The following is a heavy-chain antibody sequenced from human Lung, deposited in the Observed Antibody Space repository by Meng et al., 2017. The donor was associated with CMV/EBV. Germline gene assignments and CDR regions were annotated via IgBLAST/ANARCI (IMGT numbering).Heavy chain of an antibody. CDR1: GDSVSSNSAA. Sequence: TXXLTCXISGDSVSSNSAAWNWIRQSPSRGLEWLGRTYYRSKWYNDYAVSVKSRITINPDTSKNQFSLQLNSVTPEDTAVHYCAREGPTVTPFDYWGQGTLVTVSS. V-gene: IGHV6-1*01. J-gene: IGHJ4*02. D-gene: IGHD4-17*01. CDR3: AREGPTVTPFDY. CDR2: TYYRSKWYN.